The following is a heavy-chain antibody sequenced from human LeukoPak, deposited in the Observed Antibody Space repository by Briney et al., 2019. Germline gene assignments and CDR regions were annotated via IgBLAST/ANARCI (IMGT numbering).Heavy chain of an antibody. CDR2: MNSEGRRL. Sequence: GGSLRLSCTASGFTFSTYWMHWVRPAPGKGGVWVACMNSEGRRLNHAHPVKGRFTITRVQAKNTLYPQMNSLRAQEPAVHYYARPLPAGITTAGYNWFDPWGQGTLVTVSS. D-gene: IGHD6-13*01. J-gene: IGHJ5*02. CDR3: ARPLPAGITTAGYNWFDP. V-gene: IGHV3-74*01. CDR1: GFTFSTYW.